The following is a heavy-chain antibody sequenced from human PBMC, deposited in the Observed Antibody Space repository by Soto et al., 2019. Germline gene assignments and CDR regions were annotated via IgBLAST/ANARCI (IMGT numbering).Heavy chain of an antibody. D-gene: IGHD3-16*02. Sequence: EVQLLESGGGLVQPGGSLRLSCAASGFTFSSYAVSWVRQAPGKGLEWVSAISGSGGSTYYADSVKGRFTISRDNSKNTLYLQMNSLRAEDTAVYYCAKAFGGVIVSGPWFDPWGQGTLVTVSS. V-gene: IGHV3-23*01. CDR2: ISGSGGST. J-gene: IGHJ5*02. CDR3: AKAFGGVIVSGPWFDP. CDR1: GFTFSSYA.